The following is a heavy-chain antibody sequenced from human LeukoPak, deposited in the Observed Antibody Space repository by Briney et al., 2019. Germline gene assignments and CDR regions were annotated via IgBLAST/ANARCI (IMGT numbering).Heavy chain of an antibody. CDR2: VSRTGST. Sequence: PSETLSLTCAVSGGSISSSYYWSWIRQPPGKGLEHIGSVSRTGSTFYNPSLKSRVTISLDTSRNQFSLKLSSVTAADTAVYYCARPILRTGYSLPGYWGQGTLVTVSS. CDR3: ARPILRTGYSLPGY. J-gene: IGHJ4*02. V-gene: IGHV4-38-2*01. CDR1: GGSISSSYY. D-gene: IGHD3/OR15-3a*01.